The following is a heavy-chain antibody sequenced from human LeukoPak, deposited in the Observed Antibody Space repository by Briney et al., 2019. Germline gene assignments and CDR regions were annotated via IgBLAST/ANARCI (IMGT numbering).Heavy chain of an antibody. CDR1: GGSISSSSYY. CDR2: IYYSGST. J-gene: IGHJ4*02. Sequence: SETLSLTCTVSGGSISSSSYYWGWIRQPPGKGLEWIGSIYYSGSTYYNPSLKSRVTISVDTSKNQFSLKLSSVTAADTAVCYCARHAYSSGWYYFDYWGQGTLVTVSS. CDR3: ARHAYSSGWYYFDY. D-gene: IGHD6-19*01. V-gene: IGHV4-39*01.